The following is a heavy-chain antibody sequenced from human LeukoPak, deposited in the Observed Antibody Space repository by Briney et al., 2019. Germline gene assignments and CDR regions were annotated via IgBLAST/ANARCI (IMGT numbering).Heavy chain of an antibody. CDR2: IYYSGST. Sequence: SKTLSLTCTVSGGSISSYYWSWIRQPPGKGLEWIGYIYYSGSTNYNPSLKSRVTISVDTSKNQFSLKLSSVTAADTAVYYCARALYYYDSSGYYYFDYWGQGTLVTVSS. CDR3: ARALYYYDSSGYYYFDY. J-gene: IGHJ4*02. CDR1: GGSISSYY. V-gene: IGHV4-59*01. D-gene: IGHD3-22*01.